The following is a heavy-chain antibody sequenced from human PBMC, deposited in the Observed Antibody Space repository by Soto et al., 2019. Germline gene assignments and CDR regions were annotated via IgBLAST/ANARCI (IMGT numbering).Heavy chain of an antibody. Sequence: QVQLQESGPGLVKPSETLSLTCTVSGGSISSYYWSWIRQPPGKGLEWIGYLYYSGSTNYNPSLNSRLTISVDTSKPQFSLKLSSVTAADTAVYYCARSSSLTGYYYYYYSMDVWGKGTTVTVSS. CDR2: LYYSGST. V-gene: IGHV4-59*01. J-gene: IGHJ6*03. D-gene: IGHD3-9*01. CDR1: GGSISSYY. CDR3: ARSSSLTGYYYYYYSMDV.